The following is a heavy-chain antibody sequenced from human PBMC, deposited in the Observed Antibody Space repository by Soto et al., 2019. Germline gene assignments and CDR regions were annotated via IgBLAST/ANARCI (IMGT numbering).Heavy chain of an antibody. J-gene: IGHJ4*02. Sequence: QVQLVQSGAEVKKPGSSVKVSCKASGGTFSSYAISWVRQAPGQGLEWMGGISPIFGTANYAQKFQGRVTIPADEATSTAYMELSSLRSEDAAVYYWARGMSTDYNFDYGGQVTLFTVSS. V-gene: IGHV1-69*12. CDR3: ARGMSTDYNFDY. CDR1: GGTFSSYA. D-gene: IGHD4-4*01. CDR2: ISPIFGTA.